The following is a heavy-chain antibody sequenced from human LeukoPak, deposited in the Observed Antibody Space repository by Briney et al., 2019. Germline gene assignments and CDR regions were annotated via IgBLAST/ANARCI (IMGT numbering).Heavy chain of an antibody. CDR3: ARDLRPRSVAATRGWFDP. Sequence: PSETLSLTCTVSGGSISSYYWSWILQPPGKGLEWIGYIYYSGSTNYNPSLKSRVTILVDTSKNQFSLKLSSVTAADTAVYYCARDLRPRSVAATRGWFDPWRQGTLVTVSS. V-gene: IGHV4-59*01. CDR1: GGSISSYY. D-gene: IGHD2-15*01. J-gene: IGHJ5*02. CDR2: IYYSGST.